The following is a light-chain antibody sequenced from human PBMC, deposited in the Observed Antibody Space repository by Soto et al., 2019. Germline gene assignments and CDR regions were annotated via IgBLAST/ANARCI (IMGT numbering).Light chain of an antibody. V-gene: IGKV3-20*01. CDR2: GAS. J-gene: IGKJ1*01. CDR1: QDLGTTS. Sequence: EIVLTQSPGTLSLSPGERATLSCRASQDLGTTSLAWYQHKPGQAPRVLIYGASNRATGIPDRFSGSGSGTDFTLTISRLEPEDFAVYYCHHYGRSPWTFGQGTKVDVK. CDR3: HHYGRSPWT.